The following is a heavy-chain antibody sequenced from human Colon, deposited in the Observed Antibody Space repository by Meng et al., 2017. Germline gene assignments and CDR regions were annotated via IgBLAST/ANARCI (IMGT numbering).Heavy chain of an antibody. CDR2: IKSKTDGGTT. CDR1: GFTFSNAW. J-gene: IGHJ4*02. D-gene: IGHD2-15*01. CDR3: TTDPLGVLEVATTQDN. Sequence: AGSLRLSCAASGFTFSNAWMSWVRQAPGKGLEWVGRIKSKTDGGTTDYAAPVKGRFTITRDDSKNTLYLQMNSLKTEDTAVYYCTTDPLGVLEVATTQDNWGQGTLVTVSS. V-gene: IGHV3-15*01.